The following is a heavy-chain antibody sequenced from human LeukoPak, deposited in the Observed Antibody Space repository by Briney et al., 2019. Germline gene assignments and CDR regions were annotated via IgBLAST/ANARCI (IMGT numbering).Heavy chain of an antibody. J-gene: IGHJ6*03. CDR1: GYTFTSYA. Sequence: ASVKVSCKASGYTFTSYAMNWVRQAPGQGLEWMGWISAYNGNTNYAQKLQGRGTMTTDTSTSTAYMELRSLRSDDTAVYYCARDRITIFGVVSYYYMDVWGKGTTVTVSS. D-gene: IGHD3-3*01. CDR3: ARDRITIFGVVSYYYMDV. V-gene: IGHV1-18*01. CDR2: ISAYNGNT.